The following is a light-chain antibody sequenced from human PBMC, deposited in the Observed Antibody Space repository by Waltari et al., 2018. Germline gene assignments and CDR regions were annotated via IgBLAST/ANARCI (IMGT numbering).Light chain of an antibody. V-gene: IGKV4-1*01. CDR3: HQYYTTPWT. CDR1: QSLLYSSNNKNY. CDR2: WAS. Sequence: NCKSNQSLLYSSNNKNYLTWYQQKPGQPPNLLIYWASTRESGVPDRFSGSGSGTDFTLTISSLQAEDVAVYYCHQYYTTPWTFGQGTKVEIK. J-gene: IGKJ1*01.